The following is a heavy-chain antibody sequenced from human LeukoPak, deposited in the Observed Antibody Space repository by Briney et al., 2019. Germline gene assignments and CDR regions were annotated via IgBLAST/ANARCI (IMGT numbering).Heavy chain of an antibody. J-gene: IGHJ4*02. Sequence: SETLSLTCTVSGGSISSYYWSWIRQPPGKGLEWIGYIYYSGSTNYNPSLKSRVTISVDTSKNQFSLKLSSLTAADTAVYYCARSPANMAGFDYWGQGSLVTVSS. CDR1: GGSISSYY. D-gene: IGHD2/OR15-2a*01. V-gene: IGHV4-59*08. CDR2: IYYSGST. CDR3: ARSPANMAGFDY.